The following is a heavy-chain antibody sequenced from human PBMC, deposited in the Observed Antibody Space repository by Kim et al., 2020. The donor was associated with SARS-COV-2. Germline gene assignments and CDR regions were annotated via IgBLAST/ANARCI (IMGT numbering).Heavy chain of an antibody. J-gene: IGHJ4*02. D-gene: IGHD4-17*01. CDR1: GFTFSSYW. V-gene: IGHV3-7*01. Sequence: GSLRLSCAASGFTFSSYWMSWVRQAPGKGLEWVANIKQDGSEKYYVDSVKGRFTISRDNAKNSLYLQMNSLRAEDTAVYYCARVRKYGDYVGRYFDYWGQGTLVTVSS. CDR2: IKQDGSEK. CDR3: ARVRKYGDYVGRYFDY.